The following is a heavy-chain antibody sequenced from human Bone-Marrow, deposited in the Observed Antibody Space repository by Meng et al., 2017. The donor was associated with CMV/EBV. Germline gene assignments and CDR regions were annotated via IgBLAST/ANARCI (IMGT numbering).Heavy chain of an antibody. CDR2: ISTYNGNT. V-gene: IGHV1-2*02. Sequence: ASVKVSCKASGGTFSSYAISWVRQAPGQGLEWMGWISTYNGNTNYAQKFQGRVTMTRDTSISTAYMELSRLRSEDTAVYYCARQEMATPEGMDVWGQGTTVTVSS. J-gene: IGHJ6*02. CDR3: ARQEMATPEGMDV. D-gene: IGHD5-24*01. CDR1: GGTFSSYA.